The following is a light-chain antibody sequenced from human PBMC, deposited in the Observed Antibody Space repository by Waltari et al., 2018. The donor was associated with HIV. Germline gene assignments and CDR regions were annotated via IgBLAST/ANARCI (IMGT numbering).Light chain of an antibody. CDR3: QSYDTSLTDII. Sequence: QSVLTQPPSVSGAPGQRVTIPCTKRSSHVDAAYDVPWFQQVPGTAPTLLIYGNVNRPSGVPDRFSGSRSGTSASLAITGLQAEDEADYYCQSYDTSLTDIIFGGGTKLTVL. J-gene: IGLJ2*01. CDR1: SSHVDAAYD. V-gene: IGLV1-40*01. CDR2: GNV.